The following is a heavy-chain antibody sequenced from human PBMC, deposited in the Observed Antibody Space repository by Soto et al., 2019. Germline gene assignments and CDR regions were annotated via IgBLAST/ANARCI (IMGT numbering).Heavy chain of an antibody. D-gene: IGHD3-16*01. Sequence: GGSLRLSCAASGFTFSSYAMHWVRQAPGKGLEWVAVISYDGSNKYYADSVKGRFTISRDNSKNTLYLQMNSLRAEDTAVYYCARALLGIMDYNWFDPWGQGTLVTVSS. J-gene: IGHJ5*02. CDR1: GFTFSSYA. CDR2: ISYDGSNK. V-gene: IGHV3-30-3*01. CDR3: ARALLGIMDYNWFDP.